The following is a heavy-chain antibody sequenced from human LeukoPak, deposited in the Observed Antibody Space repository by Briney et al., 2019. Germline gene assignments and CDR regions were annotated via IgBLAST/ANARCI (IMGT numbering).Heavy chain of an antibody. V-gene: IGHV3-15*01. CDR2: IKSKTDGGTT. Sequence: PGGSLRLSCAASGFTFSNAWMSWVRQAPGKGLEWVGRIKSKTDGGTTDYAAPVKGRFTISRDDSKNTLYLQMNSLKTEDTAVYYCTTHGEFYYYDSSGYYYFDYWGQGTLVTVSS. CDR1: GFTFSNAW. D-gene: IGHD3-22*01. J-gene: IGHJ4*02. CDR3: TTHGEFYYYDSSGYYYFDY.